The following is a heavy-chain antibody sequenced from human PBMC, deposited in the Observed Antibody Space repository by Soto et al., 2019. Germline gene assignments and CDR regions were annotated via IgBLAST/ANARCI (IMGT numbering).Heavy chain of an antibody. Sequence: PGGSLRLSCAASGFTFSGYDMHWVRQATGKGLEWVSAIGTAGGTTDYAAPVKGRFTISRDDSKNTLYLQMNSLKTEDTAVYYCTTYYDFWSGPNYYYYGMDVWGQGTTVTVSS. J-gene: IGHJ6*02. CDR1: GFTFSGYD. CDR3: TTYYDFWSGPNYYYYGMDV. D-gene: IGHD3-3*01. CDR2: IGTAGGTT. V-gene: IGHV3-15*04.